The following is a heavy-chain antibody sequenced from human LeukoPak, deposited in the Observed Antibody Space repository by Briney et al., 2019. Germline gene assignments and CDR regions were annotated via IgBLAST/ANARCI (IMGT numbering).Heavy chain of an antibody. V-gene: IGHV3-30-3*01. CDR1: GFIFSTYA. CDR3: ARDRDGYNFPAY. CDR2: IAYDGGNK. D-gene: IGHD5-24*01. J-gene: IGHJ4*02. Sequence: PGRSLRLSCVASGFIFSTYAMHWVRQAPGKGVESVAIIAYDGGNKWYADSVKGRFTISRDNSKNTVYLQINSLRAEDTALYYCARDRDGYNFPAYWGQGTLVTVSS.